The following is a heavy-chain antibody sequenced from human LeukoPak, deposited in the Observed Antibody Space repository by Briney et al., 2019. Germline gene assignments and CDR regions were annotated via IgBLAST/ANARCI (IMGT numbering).Heavy chain of an antibody. V-gene: IGHV4-61*02. J-gene: IGHJ4*02. CDR2: VYVSGST. Sequence: SETLSLTCTVSGGSISSGNYYWSWIRQPAGKGLEWIGRVYVSGSTNYNPSLKSRVTISVDTSKNHFSLKLSSVTAADTAVYYCARQVGATRVFDYWGQGTLVTVSS. CDR3: ARQVGATRVFDY. CDR1: GGSISSGNYY. D-gene: IGHD1-26*01.